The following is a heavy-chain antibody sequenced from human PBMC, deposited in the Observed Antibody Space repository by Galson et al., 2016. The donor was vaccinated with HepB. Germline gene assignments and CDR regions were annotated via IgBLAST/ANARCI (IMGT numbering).Heavy chain of an antibody. CDR3: AKSPHSSGWGHVDP. Sequence: SLRLSCAVSGFTFSSYGIHWVRQAPGKGLEWVAVISYDGSNKYYAASVKGRFTISRDNSKNTLYLQMNSLRAEDTAMYYCAKSPHSSGWGHVDPWGQGTLVIVSS. CDR2: ISYDGSNK. J-gene: IGHJ5*02. D-gene: IGHD6-19*01. V-gene: IGHV3-30*18. CDR1: GFTFSSYG.